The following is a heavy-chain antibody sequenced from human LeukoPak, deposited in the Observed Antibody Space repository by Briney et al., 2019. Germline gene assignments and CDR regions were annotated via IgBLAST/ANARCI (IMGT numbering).Heavy chain of an antibody. J-gene: IGHJ4*02. Sequence: GASVKVSRKASGGTFSSYAISWVRQAPGQGLEWMGRIIPIFGTANYAQKFRGRVTITTDESTSTAYMELSSLRSEDTAVYYCASHYDSSGYRFDYWGQGTLVTVSS. V-gene: IGHV1-69*05. CDR1: GGTFSSYA. D-gene: IGHD3-22*01. CDR2: IIPIFGTA. CDR3: ASHYDSSGYRFDY.